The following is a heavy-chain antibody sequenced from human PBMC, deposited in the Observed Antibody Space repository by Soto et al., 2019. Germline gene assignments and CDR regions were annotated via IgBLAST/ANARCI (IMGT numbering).Heavy chain of an antibody. J-gene: IGHJ6*02. CDR2: ISYDGSNK. D-gene: IGHD3-10*02. CDR3: ARHCVRGSPHCMDV. V-gene: IGHV3-30-3*01. CDR1: GFTFSSYA. Sequence: QVQLVESGGGVVQPGRSLRLSCAASGFTFSSYAMHWVRQAPGKGLEWVAVISYDGSNKYYADSVKGRFTISRDNSKNTLYLQMNSLRAEDTAVYYCARHCVRGSPHCMDVWGQGTTVTVSS.